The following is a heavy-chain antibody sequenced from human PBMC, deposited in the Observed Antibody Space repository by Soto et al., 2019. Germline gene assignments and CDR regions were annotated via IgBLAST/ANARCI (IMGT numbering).Heavy chain of an antibody. Sequence: SETLSLTCAVYGGSFSGYYWSWIRQPPGKGLEWIGEINHSGSTNYNPSLKSRVTISVDTSKNQFSLKLSSVTAADTAVYYCARVRANYSNYPRNYYYYYGMDVWGQGTTVTGAS. J-gene: IGHJ6*02. CDR2: INHSGST. CDR3: ARVRANYSNYPRNYYYYYGMDV. D-gene: IGHD4-4*01. CDR1: GGSFSGYY. V-gene: IGHV4-34*01.